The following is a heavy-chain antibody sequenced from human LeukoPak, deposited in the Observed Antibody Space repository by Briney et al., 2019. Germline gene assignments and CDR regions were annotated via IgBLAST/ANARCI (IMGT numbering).Heavy chain of an antibody. CDR2: INHSGST. CDR1: GGSFSGYF. Sequence: SETLSLTCAVYGGSFSGYFWSWIRQPPGKGLEWIGEINHSGSTNYNPSLKSRVTISVDTSKNQFSLKLSSVTAADTAVYYCARPNSKYGDYSFDYWGQGTLVTVSS. CDR3: ARPNSKYGDYSFDY. D-gene: IGHD4-17*01. V-gene: IGHV4-34*01. J-gene: IGHJ4*02.